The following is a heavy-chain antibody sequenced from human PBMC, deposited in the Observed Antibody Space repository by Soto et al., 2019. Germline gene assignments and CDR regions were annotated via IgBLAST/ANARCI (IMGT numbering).Heavy chain of an antibody. CDR2: IIPMFDTP. CDR1: GGTFSSDS. Sequence: SVKVSCKASGGTFSSDSFSWVRPAPGQGLEWMGGIIPMFDTPIYAQKFQDRVTITADESTSTAYMQLSSLRSGDTAVYYCARSGGLDRDFNYWGQGSLVTVSS. J-gene: IGHJ4*02. D-gene: IGHD2-15*01. V-gene: IGHV1-69*13. CDR3: ARSGGLDRDFNY.